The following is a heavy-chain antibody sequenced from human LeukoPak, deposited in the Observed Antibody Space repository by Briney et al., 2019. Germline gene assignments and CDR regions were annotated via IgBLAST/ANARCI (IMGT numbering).Heavy chain of an antibody. CDR3: ARDRQPYGSGSLNWFDP. J-gene: IGHJ5*02. CDR2: ISSSGTFI. Sequence: GGSLRLSCVASGFTFSTYSMNWVRQAPGKGLEWASSISSSGTFIYYADSVKGRITVSRDNAKNSFYLQMNTLRAEDTAVYYCARDRQPYGSGSLNWFDPWGQGTLVTVSS. D-gene: IGHD3-10*01. CDR1: GFTFSTYS. V-gene: IGHV3-21*01.